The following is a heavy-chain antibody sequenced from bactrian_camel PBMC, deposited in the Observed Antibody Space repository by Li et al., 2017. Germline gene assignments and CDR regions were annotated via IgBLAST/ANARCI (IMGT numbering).Heavy chain of an antibody. CDR1: GYSSYSWRC. Sequence: QVQLVESGGGSVQAGGSLRVSCEASGYSSYSWRCMGWFRQVPGKERVGISCVSRGATNTQYLGSVKGRFTISRDNAKNTGYLQMNSLKSEDTALYYCATAERADTVAGLYNYWGQGTQVTVS. V-gene: IGHV3S60*01. D-gene: IGHD6*01. CDR3: ATAERADTVAGLYNY. J-gene: IGHJ4*01. CDR2: VSRGATNT.